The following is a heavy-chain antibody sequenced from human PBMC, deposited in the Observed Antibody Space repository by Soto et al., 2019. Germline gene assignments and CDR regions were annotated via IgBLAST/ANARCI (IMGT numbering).Heavy chain of an antibody. CDR2: IYHSGST. J-gene: IGHJ4*02. D-gene: IGHD3-22*01. V-gene: IGHV4-38-2*01. CDR1: GYSISSGYY. CDR3: AITYYYDSSGYYPTPFDY. Sequence: KPSETLSLTCAVSGYSISSGYYWGWIRQPPGKGLEWIGSIYHSGSTYYNPSLKSRVTISVDTSKNQFSLKLSSVTAADTAVYYCAITYYYDSSGYYPTPFDYWGQGTLVTVSS.